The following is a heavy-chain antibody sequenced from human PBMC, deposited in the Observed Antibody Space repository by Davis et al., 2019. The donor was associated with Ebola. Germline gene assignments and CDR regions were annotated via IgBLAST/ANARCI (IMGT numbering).Heavy chain of an antibody. CDR1: GFTFSSYW. Sequence: GESLKISCAASGFTFSSYWMHWVRQAPGKGLVWVSRINSDGSSTSYADSVKGRFTISRDNSKNTLYLQMNSLRAEDTAVYYCAKESKRGRPGNGYFDYWGQGTLVTVSS. V-gene: IGHV3-74*01. J-gene: IGHJ4*02. D-gene: IGHD4-23*01. CDR3: AKESKRGRPGNGYFDY. CDR2: INSDGSST.